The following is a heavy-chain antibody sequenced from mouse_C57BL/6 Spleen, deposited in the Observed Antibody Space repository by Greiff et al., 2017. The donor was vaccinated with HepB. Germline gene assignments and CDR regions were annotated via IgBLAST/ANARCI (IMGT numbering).Heavy chain of an antibody. CDR3: ARGGTAQATLRPWFAY. J-gene: IGHJ3*01. CDR2: IYPGDGDT. V-gene: IGHV1-80*01. Sequence: QVHVKQSGAELVKPGASVKISCKASGYPFSSYWMNWVKQRPGKGLEWIGQIYPGDGDTNYNGKFKGKATLTADKSSSTAYMQLSSLTSEDSAVYFCARGGTAQATLRPWFAYWGQGTLVTVSA. CDR1: GYPFSSYW. D-gene: IGHD3-2*02.